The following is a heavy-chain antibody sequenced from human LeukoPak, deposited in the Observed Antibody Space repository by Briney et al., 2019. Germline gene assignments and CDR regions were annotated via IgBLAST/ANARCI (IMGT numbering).Heavy chain of an antibody. CDR3: ARDERAGHYIY. Sequence: TGGSLSLSCEASGFIFDNYWMTWVRQAPGRGLEWVANLKEDGSVKQHADSVRGRLTVSRDNTESLVFLHMSSLKAEDTAVYYCARDERAGHYIYWGQGILVTVSS. CDR1: GFIFDNYW. CDR2: LKEDGSVK. D-gene: IGHD4-11*01. V-gene: IGHV3-7*01. J-gene: IGHJ4*02.